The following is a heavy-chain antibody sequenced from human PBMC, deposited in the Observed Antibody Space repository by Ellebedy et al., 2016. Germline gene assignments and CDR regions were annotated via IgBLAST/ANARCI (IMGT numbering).Heavy chain of an antibody. Sequence: ASVKVSCKASGGAFSNYPFSWVRQAPGQGLEWMGVINPSDGSANYAQKFQGRVSLGRDTSPRTFSMELNSLRSDDTAVYFCAREGRFFDERMWPSCDHWGQGTLVTVSS. J-gene: IGHJ4*02. CDR3: AREGRFFDERMWPSCDH. V-gene: IGHV1-46*01. D-gene: IGHD3-9*01. CDR2: INPSDGSA. CDR1: GGAFSNYP.